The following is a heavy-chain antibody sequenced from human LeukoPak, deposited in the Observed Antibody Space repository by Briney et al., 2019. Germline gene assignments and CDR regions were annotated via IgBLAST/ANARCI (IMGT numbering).Heavy chain of an antibody. CDR2: IYPSGST. CDR3: AKTAFGSGSFWFLDL. CDR1: GGSINSYY. J-gene: IGHJ2*01. D-gene: IGHD1-26*01. V-gene: IGHV4-4*07. Sequence: SETLSLTCTISGGSINSYYWSWIRQPAGKGLEWIGRIYPSGSTNYNPSLKSRVTMSVDTSKNHFSLHLSSVTAADTAVYYSAKTAFGSGSFWFLDLWGRGAQVTVSS.